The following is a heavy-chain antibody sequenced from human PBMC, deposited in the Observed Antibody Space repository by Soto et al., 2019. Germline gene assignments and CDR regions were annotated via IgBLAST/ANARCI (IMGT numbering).Heavy chain of an antibody. CDR2: ISWSSGNI. CDR1: GFTFDDYA. CDR3: AWGGSGALTAAAGRTNWFDP. J-gene: IGHJ5*02. V-gene: IGHV3-9*01. D-gene: IGHD6-13*01. Sequence: EVQLVESGGGVVQPGRSLRLSCTGSGFTFDDYAMYWVRQRPGAGLEWVAGISWSSGNIAHADSVKGRFTVSRDNDMSSLYLQMNSLRVEDTAMYYCAWGGSGALTAAAGRTNWFDPWGQGTLVIVSS.